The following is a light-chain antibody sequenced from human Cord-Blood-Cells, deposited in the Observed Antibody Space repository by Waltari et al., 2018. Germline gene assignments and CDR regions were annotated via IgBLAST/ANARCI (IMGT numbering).Light chain of an antibody. CDR2: DVS. CDR3: CSYAGSYWV. Sequence: QSALTQPRSVSGSPGQSVTISCTGTSSDVGGYNYVSWSQQHPGKAPKRMIYDVSKRPSGVPDRFSGSKSGNTASLTISGLQAEDEADYYCCSYAGSYWVFGGG. V-gene: IGLV2-11*01. J-gene: IGLJ3*02. CDR1: SSDVGGYNY.